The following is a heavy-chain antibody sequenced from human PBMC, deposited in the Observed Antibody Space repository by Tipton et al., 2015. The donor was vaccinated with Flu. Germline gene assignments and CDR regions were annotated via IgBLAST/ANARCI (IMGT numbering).Heavy chain of an antibody. V-gene: IGHV3-53*01. CDR1: GFSVTNNY. CDR2: IYSGGNT. Sequence: QLVQSGGGLIQRGGSLRLSCAVSGFSVTNNYMTWVRQAPGKGLEWVSVIYSGGNTFYSDSGKGRFTISRDDSKNTLYLQMNSLRGEDTAVYYCARGRGYCVTTTCLLPFDFWGQGTLVTVSS. D-gene: IGHD2/OR15-2a*01. J-gene: IGHJ4*02. CDR3: ARGRGYCVTTTCLLPFDF.